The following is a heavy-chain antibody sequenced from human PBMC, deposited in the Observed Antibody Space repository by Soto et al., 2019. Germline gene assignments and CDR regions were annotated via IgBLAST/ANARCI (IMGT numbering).Heavy chain of an antibody. Sequence: GGSLRLSIAASGFTVSSNYMSWVRQAPGKGLEWVSVIYSGGSTYYADSVKGRFTISRDNSKNTLYLQMNSLRAEDTAVYYCARDRTAAGTEEYFQHWGQGTLVTVSS. D-gene: IGHD6-13*01. CDR3: ARDRTAAGTEEYFQH. CDR2: IYSGGST. J-gene: IGHJ1*01. CDR1: GFTVSSNY. V-gene: IGHV3-53*01.